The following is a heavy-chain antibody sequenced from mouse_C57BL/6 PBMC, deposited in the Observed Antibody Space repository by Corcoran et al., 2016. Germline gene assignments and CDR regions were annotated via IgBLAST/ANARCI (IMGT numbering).Heavy chain of an antibody. CDR2: IFPGSGST. D-gene: IGHD2-5*01. CDR3: ARGGASNWGFAY. CDR1: GYTFTDYY. J-gene: IGHJ3*01. Sequence: QVQLQQSGPELVKPGASVKISCKASGYTFTDYYINWVKQRPGQGLEWIGWIFPGSGSTYYNEKFKGKATLTVDKSSSTAYMLLNSLTSEDSAVYFCARGGASNWGFAYWGQGTLVTVSA. V-gene: IGHV1-75*01.